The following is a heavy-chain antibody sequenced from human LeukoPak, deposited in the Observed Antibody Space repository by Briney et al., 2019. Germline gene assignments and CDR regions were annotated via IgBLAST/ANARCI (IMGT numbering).Heavy chain of an antibody. J-gene: IGHJ4*02. V-gene: IGHV3-23*01. D-gene: IGHD4-17*01. Sequence: GGSLRLSCAASGFTFSSHAMNWVRQAPGKGLEWVSGIIGSGDSTYYADSVKGRFTISRDNSKNTLYLQMNSLRAEDTAVYYCAKEGATVTTYFDYWGQGTLVTVSS. CDR3: AKEGATVTTYFDY. CDR1: GFTFSSHA. CDR2: IIGSGDST.